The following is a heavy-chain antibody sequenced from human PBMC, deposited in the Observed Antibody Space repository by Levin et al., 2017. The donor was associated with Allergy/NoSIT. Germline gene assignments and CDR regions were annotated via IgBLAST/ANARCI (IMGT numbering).Heavy chain of an antibody. J-gene: IGHJ6*02. Sequence: GGSLRLSCAASGFTFNSYDMNWVRQAPGKGLEWVSYISGSGGAIYYAGSVRGRFTISRDNAKNSLYLQMNSLRAEDTAVYYCARYSYDSSGYGYYYGMDVWGQGTTVTVSS. CDR3: ARYSYDSSGYGYYYGMDV. CDR2: ISGSGGAI. CDR1: GFTFNSYD. D-gene: IGHD3-22*01. V-gene: IGHV3-48*03.